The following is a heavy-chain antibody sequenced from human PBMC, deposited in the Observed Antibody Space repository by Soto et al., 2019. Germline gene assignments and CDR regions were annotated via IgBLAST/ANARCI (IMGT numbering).Heavy chain of an antibody. J-gene: IGHJ2*01. CDR3: TRDQTRLNPLYYYDSSGYDWYFDL. CDR2: IRSKAYGGTT. D-gene: IGHD3-22*01. V-gene: IGHV3-49*04. Sequence: SLRLSCTASGFTFGDYAMSWVRQAPGKGLEWVGFIRSKAYGGTTEYAASVKGRFTISRDDSKSIAYLQMNSLKTEDTAVYYCTRDQTRLNPLYYYDSSGYDWYFDLWGRGTLVTVSS. CDR1: GFTFGDYA.